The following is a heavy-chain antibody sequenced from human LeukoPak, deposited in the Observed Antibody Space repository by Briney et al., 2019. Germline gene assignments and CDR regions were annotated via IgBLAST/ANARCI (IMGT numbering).Heavy chain of an antibody. D-gene: IGHD2-2*01. Sequence: SETLSLACAVYGGSFSGYYWSWIRQPPGKGLERIGEINHSGSTNYNPSLKSRVTISVDTSKNQFSLKLSSVTAADTAVYYCASLRRHCSSTSCYFWPGMDVWGQGTTVTVSS. CDR1: GGSFSGYY. CDR3: ASLRRHCSSTSCYFWPGMDV. J-gene: IGHJ6*02. CDR2: INHSGST. V-gene: IGHV4-34*01.